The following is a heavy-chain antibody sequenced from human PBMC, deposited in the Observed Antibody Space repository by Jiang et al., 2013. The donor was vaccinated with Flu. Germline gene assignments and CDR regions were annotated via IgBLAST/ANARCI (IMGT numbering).Heavy chain of an antibody. CDR2: ISGSGGST. Sequence: VQLLESGGGLVQPGGSLRLSCAASGFTFSSYAMSWVRQAPGKGLEWVSAISGSGGSTYYADSVKGRFTISRDNSKNTLYLQMNSLRAEDTAVYYCAKEIIMIVVVADAFDIWGQGTMVTVSS. D-gene: IGHD3-22*01. J-gene: IGHJ3*02. V-gene: IGHV3-23*01. CDR1: GFTFSSYA. CDR3: AKEIIMIVVVADAFDI.